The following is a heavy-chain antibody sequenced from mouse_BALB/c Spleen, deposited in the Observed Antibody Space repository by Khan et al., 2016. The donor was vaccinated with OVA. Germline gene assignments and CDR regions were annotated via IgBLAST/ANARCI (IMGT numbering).Heavy chain of an antibody. CDR1: GYSFTSCYY. Sequence: EVQLLETGPGLVKPSQSLSLTCSVTGYSFTSCYYCCLIQQPPGNRQEWIGFKVYGGNTNYNPSLKNQISITRDTSKNPFFLQFNSLTTEDTDAYYCARGGRCVDHWGHGTLVTVSA. V-gene: IGHV3-6*02. CDR2: KVYGGNT. J-gene: IGHJ3*01. CDR3: ARGGRCVDH.